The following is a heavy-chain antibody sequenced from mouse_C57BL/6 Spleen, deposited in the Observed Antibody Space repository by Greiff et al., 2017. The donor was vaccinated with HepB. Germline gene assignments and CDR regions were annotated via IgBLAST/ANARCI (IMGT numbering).Heavy chain of an antibody. V-gene: IGHV1-54*01. D-gene: IGHD1-1*01. CDR1: GYAFTNYL. Sequence: QVHVKQSGAELVRPGTSVKVSCKASGYAFTNYLIEWVKQRPGQGLEWIGVINPGSGGTNYNEKFKGKATLTADKSSSTAYMQLSSLTSEDSAVYFCARVTTVVATYYFDYWGQGTTLTVSS. CDR3: ARVTTVVATYYFDY. CDR2: INPGSGGT. J-gene: IGHJ2*01.